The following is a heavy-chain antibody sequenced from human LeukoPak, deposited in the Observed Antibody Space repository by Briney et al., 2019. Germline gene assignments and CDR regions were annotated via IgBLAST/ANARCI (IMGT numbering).Heavy chain of an antibody. CDR1: GFTFSSYG. CDR2: IKTDGSQI. V-gene: IGHV3-7*01. CDR3: ARDLNWETY. J-gene: IGHJ4*02. D-gene: IGHD7-27*01. Sequence: GGTLRLSCAASGFTFSSYGMTWVRQAPGKGLEWVANIKTDGSQIYYVDSVKGRFTISRDNAKNSLYLQMNSLRAEDTAVYYCARDLNWETYWGQGTLVSVSS.